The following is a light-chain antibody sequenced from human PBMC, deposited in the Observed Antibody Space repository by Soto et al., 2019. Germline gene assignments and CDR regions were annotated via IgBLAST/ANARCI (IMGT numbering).Light chain of an antibody. V-gene: IGLV2-23*01. CDR2: EDN. CDR1: SSDVGSYNH. J-gene: IGLJ3*02. CDR3: CSYAPISTVV. Sequence: QSALTQPASVSGSPGQSITISCTGTSSDVGSYNHVSWYQQHPGKAPKLMIYEDNKRPSGVSNRFSGSKSGNTASLTISGLQAEDEAHYYCCSYAPISTVVFGGGTKLTVL.